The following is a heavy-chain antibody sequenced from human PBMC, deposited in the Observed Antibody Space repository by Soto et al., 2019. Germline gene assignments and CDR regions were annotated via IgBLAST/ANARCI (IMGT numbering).Heavy chain of an antibody. V-gene: IGHV1-2*02. CDR3: ARDLRSGYDTHFDY. D-gene: IGHD5-12*01. Sequence: ASVKVSCKASGYTFTGYFMHWVRQAPGQGLEWMGWINPKIGGTNYAQKFQGRVTMTRDTSISTAYMDLSRLRSDDTAVYYCARDLRSGYDTHFDYWGQGTLVTVSS. CDR1: GYTFTGYF. J-gene: IGHJ4*02. CDR2: INPKIGGT.